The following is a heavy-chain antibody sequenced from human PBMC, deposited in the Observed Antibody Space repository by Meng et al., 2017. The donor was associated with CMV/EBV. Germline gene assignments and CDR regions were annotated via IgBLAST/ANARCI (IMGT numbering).Heavy chain of an antibody. CDR1: GGSVSSGSYY. V-gene: IGHV4-61*01. Sequence: SETLSLTCTVSGGSVSSGSYYWSWIRQPPGKGLEWIGYIYYSGSTNYNPSLKSRVTISVDTSKNRFSLKLSSVTAADTAVYYCARVLRSGYYYYGMDVWGQGTTVTVSS. J-gene: IGHJ6*02. CDR2: IYYSGST. CDR3: ARVLRSGYYYYGMDV. D-gene: IGHD3-3*01.